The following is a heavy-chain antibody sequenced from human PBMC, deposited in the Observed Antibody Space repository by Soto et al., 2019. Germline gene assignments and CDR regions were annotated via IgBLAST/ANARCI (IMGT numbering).Heavy chain of an antibody. CDR3: ARPDLPVTTSRASYGMDV. J-gene: IGHJ6*02. CDR2: IIPIFGTA. Sequence: ASVKVSCKASGGTFSSYAISWVRQAPGQGLEWMGGIIPIFGTANYAQKFQGRVTITADESTSTAYMELSSLRSEDTAVYYCARPDLPVTTSRASYGMDVWGQGTTVTVSS. CDR1: GGTFSSYA. D-gene: IGHD4-4*01. V-gene: IGHV1-69*13.